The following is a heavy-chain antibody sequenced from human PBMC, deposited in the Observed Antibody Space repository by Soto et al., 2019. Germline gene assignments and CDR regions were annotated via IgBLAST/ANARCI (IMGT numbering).Heavy chain of an antibody. CDR1: GGTFSSYA. CDR3: AREKLDLQGTGGAFDI. Sequence: QVQLVQSGAEVKKPGSSVKVSCKASGGTFSSYAISWVRQAPGQGLEWMGGIIPIFGTANYAQKFQGRVTITADDSTRTAYMELSSLRSEDTAMYYCAREKLDLQGTGGAFDIWGQGTMVTVSS. V-gene: IGHV1-69*01. CDR2: IIPIFGTA. J-gene: IGHJ3*02. D-gene: IGHD1-7*01.